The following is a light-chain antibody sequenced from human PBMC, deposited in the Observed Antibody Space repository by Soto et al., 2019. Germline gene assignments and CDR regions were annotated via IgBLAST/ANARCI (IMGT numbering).Light chain of an antibody. CDR1: QSFSSSY. V-gene: IGKV3-20*01. CDR3: QQYGSSIT. Sequence: EIVLTQSPGTLSLSPGERATLSCRASQSFSSSYVAWYQQKPGQAPRLVIYGASSRATGFPDRFSGSGSGTAFTLTISRLEAEDFAVYYCQQYGSSITFGQGTRLEIK. CDR2: GAS. J-gene: IGKJ5*01.